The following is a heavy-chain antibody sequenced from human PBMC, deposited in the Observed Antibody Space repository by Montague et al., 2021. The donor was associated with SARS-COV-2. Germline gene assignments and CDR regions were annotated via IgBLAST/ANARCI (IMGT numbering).Heavy chain of an antibody. CDR2: IWNDGSDK. V-gene: IGHV3-33*06. Sequence: SLRLSCAASRFSFSRYGMNWVRQAPGKGLEWVALIWNDGSDKYYADSVKGRFTISRDNSKNMLFLHMNSLRAEDTATYYCAKDGHRQLLSFFDAWGQGALITVSS. CDR3: AKDGHRQLLSFFDA. CDR1: RFSFSRYG. J-gene: IGHJ4*02. D-gene: IGHD3-16*02.